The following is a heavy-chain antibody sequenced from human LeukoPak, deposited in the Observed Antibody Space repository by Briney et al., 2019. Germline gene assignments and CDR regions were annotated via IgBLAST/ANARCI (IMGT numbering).Heavy chain of an antibody. CDR1: GFTFTHYY. Sequence: ASVKVSCTASGFTFTHYYIHWVRQAPGQGLEGMAWINPNSGGTDYAQKFQGRVTMTSDTSVSTAYMELSRLTSDDTAVYYCARVESSSTNWYFHHWGQGTPVTVSS. CDR3: ARVESSSTNWYFHH. V-gene: IGHV1-2*02. CDR2: INPNSGGT. J-gene: IGHJ1*01. D-gene: IGHD6-13*01.